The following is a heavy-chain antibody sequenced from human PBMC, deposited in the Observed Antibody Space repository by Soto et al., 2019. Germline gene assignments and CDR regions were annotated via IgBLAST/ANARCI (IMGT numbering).Heavy chain of an antibody. CDR1: GFTFSSYA. D-gene: IGHD3-22*01. CDR2: ISGSGGST. V-gene: IGHV3-23*01. Sequence: PGGSLRLSCAASGFTFSSYAMSWVRQAPGKGLEWVSAISGSGGSTYHADSVKGRFTISRDNSKNTLYLQMNSLRAEDTAVYYCAKDPRGSYYYDSSGSSGFDYWGQGTLVTVSS. CDR3: AKDPRGSYYYDSSGSSGFDY. J-gene: IGHJ4*02.